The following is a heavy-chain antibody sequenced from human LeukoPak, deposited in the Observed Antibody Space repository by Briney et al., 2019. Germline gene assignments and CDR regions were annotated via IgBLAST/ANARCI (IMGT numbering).Heavy chain of an antibody. CDR3: ASMRGALDRLDFDIDY. CDR2: INHSGST. D-gene: IGHD3-16*01. V-gene: IGHV4-34*01. CDR1: GGSFSGYY. Sequence: PSETLSLTCAVYGGSFSGYYWSWIRQPPGKELEWIGEINHSGSTNYNPSLKSRVTISVDTSKNQFSLKLSSVTAADTAVYYCASMRGALDRLDFDIDYWGQGTLVTVSS. J-gene: IGHJ4*02.